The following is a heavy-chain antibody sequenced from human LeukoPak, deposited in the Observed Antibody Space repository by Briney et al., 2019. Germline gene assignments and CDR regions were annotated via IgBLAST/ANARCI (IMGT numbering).Heavy chain of an antibody. CDR2: IYYSGSS. V-gene: IGHV4-59*01. D-gene: IGHD7-27*01. Sequence: SETLSLTCTVSGASISSYFWGWIRQPPGKGLEWIGYIYYSGSSNYNPSLKSRVTMSVDTSTNQFSLKLTSVTAADTAVYYCARDLSGAPGVNWFDPWGQGTLVTVSS. CDR1: GASISSYF. CDR3: ARDLSGAPGVNWFDP. J-gene: IGHJ5*02.